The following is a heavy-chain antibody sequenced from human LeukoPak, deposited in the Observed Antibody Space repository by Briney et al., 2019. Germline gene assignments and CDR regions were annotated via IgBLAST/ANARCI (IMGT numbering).Heavy chain of an antibody. CDR2: IIVGSGAT. CDR1: GFTFSTSA. D-gene: IGHD4-17*01. J-gene: IGHJ3*01. V-gene: IGHV1-58*01. Sequence: GASVKVSCKTSGFTFSTSAVQWVRQARGQRLEWIGWIIVGSGATNYAQSLQGRFTITRDMSTNTAYMEPSSLGSEDSAVYYCAAELYGVYTDCCTFHLWGQGTMVTVSS. CDR3: AAELYGVYTDCCTFHL.